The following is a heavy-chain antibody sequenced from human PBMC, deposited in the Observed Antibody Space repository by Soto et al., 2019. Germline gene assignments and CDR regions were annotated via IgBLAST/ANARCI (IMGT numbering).Heavy chain of an antibody. CDR2: IIPIFGTA. V-gene: IGHV1-69*06. CDR3: ARESAVGDYVWGSYRFDAFDI. J-gene: IGHJ3*02. D-gene: IGHD3-16*02. Sequence: QVQLVQSGAEVKKPGSSVKVSCKASGGTFSSYAISWVRQAPGQGLEWMGGIIPIFGTANYAQKFQGRVTITADKSTSTAYMELSSLRSEDTAVYYCARESAVGDYVWGSYRFDAFDIWGQGTMVTVSS. CDR1: GGTFSSYA.